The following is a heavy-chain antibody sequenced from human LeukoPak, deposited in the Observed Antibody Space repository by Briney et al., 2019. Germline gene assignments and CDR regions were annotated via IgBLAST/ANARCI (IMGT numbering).Heavy chain of an antibody. V-gene: IGHV3-7*01. D-gene: IGHD1-26*01. Sequence: GGSLRLSCAASGFTFSSYWMSWVRQAPGKGLEWVANIKQDGSEKYYVDSVKGRFTISRDNAKNSLYLQMNSLRAEDTAVYYCARESRENSGSYFVPIYYYYYGMDVWGQGTTVTVSS. CDR1: GFTFSSYW. CDR2: IKQDGSEK. J-gene: IGHJ6*02. CDR3: ARESRENSGSYFVPIYYYYYGMDV.